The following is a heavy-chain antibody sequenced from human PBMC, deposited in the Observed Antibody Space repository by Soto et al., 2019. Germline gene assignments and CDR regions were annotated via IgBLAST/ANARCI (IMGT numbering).Heavy chain of an antibody. Sequence: QVQLVESGGGVVQPGRSLRLSCAASGFTFSSYGMHWVRQAPGKGLEWVAVIWYDGSNKYYADSVKGRFTISRDNSKNTLYLQMNSLRAEDTAVYYCAREGSGWYSDYWGLGTLVTVSS. CDR3: AREGSGWYSDY. CDR2: IWYDGSNK. CDR1: GFTFSSYG. V-gene: IGHV3-33*01. J-gene: IGHJ4*02. D-gene: IGHD6-19*01.